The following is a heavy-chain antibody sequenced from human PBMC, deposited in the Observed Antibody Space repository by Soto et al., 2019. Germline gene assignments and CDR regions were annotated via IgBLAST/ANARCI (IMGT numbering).Heavy chain of an antibody. V-gene: IGHV1-69*13. D-gene: IGHD3-9*01. Sequence: SVKVSCKASGGTFSSYAISWVRQAPGQGLEWMGGMIPSFGTANYAQKFQGRVTITADESTSTAYMELSSLRSEDTPVYYCARDLRPFSYFDILTGTDAIDICGQGTLVTLSS. CDR3: ARDLRPFSYFDILTGTDAIDI. J-gene: IGHJ3*02. CDR2: MIPSFGTA. CDR1: GGTFSSYA.